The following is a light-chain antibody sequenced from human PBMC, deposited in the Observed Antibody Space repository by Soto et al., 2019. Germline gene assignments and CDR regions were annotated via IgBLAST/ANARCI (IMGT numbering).Light chain of an antibody. V-gene: IGLV2-14*01. Sequence: QSALTQAASVSGSPGQSITISCTGTSSDVGGYNYVSWYQQHPGKAPKLMIYDVSNRPSGVSNRFSGSKSGNTASLTISGLQAEDEADYYCISYISSSYVFGTGTKLTVL. J-gene: IGLJ1*01. CDR3: ISYISSSYV. CDR2: DVS. CDR1: SSDVGGYNY.